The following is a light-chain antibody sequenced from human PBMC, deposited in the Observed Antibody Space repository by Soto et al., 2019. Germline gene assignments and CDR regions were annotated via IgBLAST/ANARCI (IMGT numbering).Light chain of an antibody. V-gene: IGLV1-40*01. J-gene: IGLJ1*01. CDR2: GNS. CDR3: QSYDSSLSGV. CDR1: SSNIGAGYD. Sequence: GPGPRVTISCTGSSSNIGAGYDVHWYQQFPGTAPKLLIYGNSNRPSGVPDRFSGSKSGTSASLAITGLQAEDEADYYCQSYDSSLSGVFGSGTKVTVL.